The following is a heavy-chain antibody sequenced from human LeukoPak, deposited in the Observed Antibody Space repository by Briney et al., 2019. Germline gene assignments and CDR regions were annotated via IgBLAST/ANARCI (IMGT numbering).Heavy chain of an antibody. V-gene: IGHV3-53*01. Sequence: GGPLRLSCAASGFPVSNNYMSWVRQAPGKGLEWVSVIHSGGATYYADSVKGRFTISRDSSKNTLYLQMNNLRAEDTAVYYCARGRGYGAYDWNDYWGQGTLVTVYS. D-gene: IGHD5-12*01. CDR1: GFPVSNNY. CDR3: ARGRGYGAYDWNDY. CDR2: IHSGGAT. J-gene: IGHJ4*02.